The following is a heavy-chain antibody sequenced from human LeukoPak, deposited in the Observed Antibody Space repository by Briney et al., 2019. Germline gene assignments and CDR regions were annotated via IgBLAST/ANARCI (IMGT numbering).Heavy chain of an antibody. CDR2: ISSSSSYI. V-gene: IGHV3-21*01. D-gene: IGHD6-19*01. Sequence: GGSLRLSCAASGFTFSSYSMNWVRQAPGKGLEWVSSISSSSSYIYYADSVKGRFTISRDNAKNSLYLQMNSLSAEDTAVYYCARTTGFIAVAGKDYYYGMDVWGQGTTVTVSS. CDR3: ARTTGFIAVAGKDYYYGMDV. CDR1: GFTFSSYS. J-gene: IGHJ6*02.